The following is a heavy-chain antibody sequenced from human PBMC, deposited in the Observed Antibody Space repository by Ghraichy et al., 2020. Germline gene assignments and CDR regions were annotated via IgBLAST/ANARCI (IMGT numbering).Heavy chain of an antibody. CDR2: IRSKANSYAT. CDR3: TRLRSSSYDKQPFDY. V-gene: IGHV3-73*01. J-gene: IGHJ4*02. Sequence: GGSLRLSCAASGFTFSGSAMHWVRQASGKGLEWVGRIRSKANSYATAYAASVKGRFTISRDDSKNTAYLQMNSLKTEDTAVYYCTRLRSSSYDKQPFDYWGQGTLVTVSS. CDR1: GFTFSGSA. D-gene: IGHD6-13*01.